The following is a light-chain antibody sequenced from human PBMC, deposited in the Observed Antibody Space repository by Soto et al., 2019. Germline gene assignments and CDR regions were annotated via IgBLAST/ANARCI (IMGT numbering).Light chain of an antibody. CDR2: EAS. CDR1: STDFVSYNR. Sequence: QSFLTQPPSASGSPGQSVTISCTGTSTDFVSYNRVSWYQQPPGTAPKLIIYEASNRPSGVPDRFSGSKSGNTASLTISGLQAADEADYYCSLYTSENTYVFGTGTKVTVL. J-gene: IGLJ1*01. V-gene: IGLV2-18*01. CDR3: SLYTSENTYV.